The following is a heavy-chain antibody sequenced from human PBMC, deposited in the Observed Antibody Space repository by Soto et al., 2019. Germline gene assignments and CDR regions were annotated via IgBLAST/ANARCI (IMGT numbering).Heavy chain of an antibody. CDR3: AKGGHFSHYDL. D-gene: IGHD3-3*02. J-gene: IGHJ2*01. CDR1: GLTFGAYA. CDR2: ISGNGDDP. V-gene: IGHV3-23*01. Sequence: ERQLLESGGNLVQPGGSLRLSCAASGLTFGAYAMTWVRQAPGKGLEWVSTISGNGDDPFYADSVRGRFTISRDNFNNIHYLQMDSLRADDTAVYYCAKGGHFSHYDLWAVAPGSLSPQ.